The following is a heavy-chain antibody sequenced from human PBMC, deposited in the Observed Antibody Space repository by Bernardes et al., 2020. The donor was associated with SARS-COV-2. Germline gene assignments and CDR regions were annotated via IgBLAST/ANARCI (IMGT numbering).Heavy chain of an antibody. V-gene: IGHV3-72*01. CDR1: GFTFSDHY. CDR3: TKDDFWSGYPRY. Sequence: VGSLRLSCAASGFTFSDHYMDWVRQAPGKGLEWVGRSRGKGDSYTTEYAASVKGRFTISRDDSKSIAYLQMNSLKTEDTAVYYCTKDDFWSGYPRYWGQGTLVTVSS. J-gene: IGHJ4*02. D-gene: IGHD3-3*01. CDR2: SRGKGDSYTT.